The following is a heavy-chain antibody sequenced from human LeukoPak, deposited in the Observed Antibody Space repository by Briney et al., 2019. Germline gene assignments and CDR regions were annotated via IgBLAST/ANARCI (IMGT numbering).Heavy chain of an antibody. D-gene: IGHD5-24*01. CDR3: ATGRAGGMASDY. V-gene: IGHV1-24*01. J-gene: IGHJ4*02. CDR2: FDPEDGET. CDR1: GYTLTGLS. Sequence: GASVKVSCKVSGYTLTGLSMHWVRQAPGKGLEWMGGFDPEDGETIYAQKFQGRVTMTEDTSTDTAYMELSSLRSEDTAVYYCATGRAGGMASDYWGQGTLDTVSS.